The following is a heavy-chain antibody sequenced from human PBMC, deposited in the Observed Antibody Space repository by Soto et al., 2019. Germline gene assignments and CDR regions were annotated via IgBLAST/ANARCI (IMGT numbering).Heavy chain of an antibody. V-gene: IGHV3-23*01. Sequence: EFQVMQSGGGLVQPGGSLRLACAASGFPFSTTDMSWVRQAPGKGLEWVSTIGGGGETTYYADSVKGRFTISRDNSKNTVYLQMDGLRVDDTGVYYCAKNSGWFNTWGQGDLVTVSS. CDR2: IGGGGETT. CDR3: AKNSGWFNT. J-gene: IGHJ5*02. CDR1: GFPFSTTD. D-gene: IGHD3-10*01.